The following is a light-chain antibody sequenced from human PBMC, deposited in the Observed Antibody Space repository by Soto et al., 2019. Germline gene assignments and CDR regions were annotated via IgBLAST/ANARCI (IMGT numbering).Light chain of an antibody. CDR3: GTWDSNLNNGVV. J-gene: IGLJ2*01. CDR2: DNH. V-gene: IGLV1-51*01. Sequence: QSVLTQPPSVSAAPGERVIIFCSGSSSTIGANYVSWYQQFPGTAPILLIYDNHHRPSGIPDRFSGSKSGTSATLVITGLQTGDEADYYCGTWDSNLNNGVVFGGGTKRTVL. CDR1: SSTIGANY.